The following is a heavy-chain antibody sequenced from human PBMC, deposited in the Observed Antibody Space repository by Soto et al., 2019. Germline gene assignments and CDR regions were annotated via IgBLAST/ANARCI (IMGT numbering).Heavy chain of an antibody. V-gene: IGHV3-74*01. CDR2: INVDGTET. J-gene: IGHJ6*02. CDR3: ARDKEVLLTNYGMAV. Sequence: GGSLRLSCTAPRFTFGSYWMHWVRQAPGKGLVRVSDINVDGTETWYADSVKGRFTISRDNDKKTLYLHMTGLRVDDTGVYYCARDKEVLLTNYGMAVWGQGTMVTVSS. CDR1: RFTFGSYW.